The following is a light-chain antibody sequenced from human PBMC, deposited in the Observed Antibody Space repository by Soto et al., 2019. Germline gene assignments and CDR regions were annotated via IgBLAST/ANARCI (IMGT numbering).Light chain of an antibody. CDR3: SSYTRTTTHV. Sequence: QSVLTQPASVSGSPGQSITISCTGTSSDVGGYNYVSWYQQHPGKAPKLMIYEVSNRPSGVSIRFSGSKSGNTASLTISGLQAEDEADYYCSSYTRTTTHVFGTGTNLTVL. V-gene: IGLV2-14*01. J-gene: IGLJ1*01. CDR2: EVS. CDR1: SSDVGGYNY.